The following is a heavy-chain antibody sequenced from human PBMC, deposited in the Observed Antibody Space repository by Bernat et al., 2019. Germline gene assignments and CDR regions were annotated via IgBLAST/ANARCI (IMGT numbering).Heavy chain of an antibody. V-gene: IGHV3-11*06. Sequence: QVQLVESGGGLVKPGGSLRLSCAASGFTFSDYYMSWIRQAPGKGLEWVSDISSSSTYIYYADSVKGRFTISRDNAKNSLYLQMNSLRAEDTAVYYCARVSDTAMVATDYWGQGTLVTVSS. D-gene: IGHD5-18*01. CDR1: GFTFSDYY. CDR2: ISSSSTYI. CDR3: ARVSDTAMVATDY. J-gene: IGHJ4*02.